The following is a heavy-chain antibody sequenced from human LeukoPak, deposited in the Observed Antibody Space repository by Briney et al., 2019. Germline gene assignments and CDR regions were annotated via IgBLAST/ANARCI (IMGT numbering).Heavy chain of an antibody. V-gene: IGHV4-39*07. CDR3: ARDYGDYPYYFDY. CDR1: GDSISSSIYY. CDR2: VHYSGNT. D-gene: IGHD4-17*01. Sequence: SETLSLTCTVSGDSISSSIYYWGWIRQPPGKGLEWIGSVHYSGNTYYSPSLKSRVTISIDTSKNQFSLKLSSVTAADTAVYYCARDYGDYPYYFDYWGQGTLVTVSS. J-gene: IGHJ4*02.